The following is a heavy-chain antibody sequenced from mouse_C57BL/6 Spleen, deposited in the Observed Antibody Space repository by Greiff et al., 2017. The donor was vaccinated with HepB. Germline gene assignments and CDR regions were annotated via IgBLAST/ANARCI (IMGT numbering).Heavy chain of an antibody. J-gene: IGHJ4*01. CDR2: INPSNGGT. CDR3: AREGVTTVVATRAMDY. D-gene: IGHD1-1*01. CDR1: GYTFTSYW. V-gene: IGHV1-53*01. Sequence: QVQLQQPGTELVKPGASVKLSCKASGYTFTSYWMHWVKQRPGQGLEWIGNINPSNGGTNYNEKFKSKATLTVDKSSSTAYMQLSSLTSEDSAVYYCAREGVTTVVATRAMDYWGQGTSVTVSS.